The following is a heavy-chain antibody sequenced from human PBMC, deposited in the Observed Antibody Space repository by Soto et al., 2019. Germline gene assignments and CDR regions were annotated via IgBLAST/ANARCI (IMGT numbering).Heavy chain of an antibody. D-gene: IGHD4-4*01. Sequence: GASVKVSCKASGYTFTSYDINWVRQATGQGLEWMGWMNPNSGNTGYAQKFQGRVTMTRNTSISTAYMELSSLRSEDTAVYYCARGAELGGNPVLPGNAENNYIWALWGQGTLVTVSS. CDR2: MNPNSGNT. CDR1: GYTFTSYD. J-gene: IGHJ4*02. CDR3: ARGAELGGNPVLPGNAENNYIWAL. V-gene: IGHV1-8*01.